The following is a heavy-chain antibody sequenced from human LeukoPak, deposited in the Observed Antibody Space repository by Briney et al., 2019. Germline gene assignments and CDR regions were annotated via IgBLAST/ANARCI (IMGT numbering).Heavy chain of an antibody. CDR3: ARGGSIAVAGKVRYYYYMDV. J-gene: IGHJ6*03. Sequence: ASVKVSCKASGYTFTSYGISWVRQAPGQGLEWMGWISAYNGNTNYAQKLQGRVTITTDTSTRTAYMELRSLRYDDTTVYYLARGGSIAVAGKVRYYYYMDVWGKGTTVTVSS. CDR2: ISAYNGNT. V-gene: IGHV1-18*01. D-gene: IGHD6-19*01. CDR1: GYTFTSYG.